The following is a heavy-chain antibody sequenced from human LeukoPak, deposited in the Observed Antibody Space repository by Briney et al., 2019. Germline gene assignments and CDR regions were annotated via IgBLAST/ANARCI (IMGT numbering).Heavy chain of an antibody. J-gene: IGHJ3*02. Sequence: SETLSLTCTVSGGSISSYYLSWIRQTAGKGLEWIGRMYSSGSNYNPSLKSRVTMSIDTSTNQLSLKLSSVTAADTAVYYCARQMVILDYYDSSGYDAFDIWGQGTMVTVSS. V-gene: IGHV4-4*07. CDR2: MYSSGS. D-gene: IGHD3-22*01. CDR1: GGSISSYY. CDR3: ARQMVILDYYDSSGYDAFDI.